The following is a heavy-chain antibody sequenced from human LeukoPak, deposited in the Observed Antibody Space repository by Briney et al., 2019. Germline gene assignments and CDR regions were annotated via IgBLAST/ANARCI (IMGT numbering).Heavy chain of an antibody. CDR3: ARGYCSGGSCYEDAFDI. CDR1: GFTFSSYA. CDR2: ISGSGGST. D-gene: IGHD2-15*01. Sequence: GGSLRLSCAASGFTFSSYAMSWVRQAPGKGLEWVSAISGSGGSTYYADSVKGRFTISRHNSKNTLYLQMSSLRAEDTAVYYCARGYCSGGSCYEDAFDIWGQGTMVTVSS. J-gene: IGHJ3*02. V-gene: IGHV3-23*01.